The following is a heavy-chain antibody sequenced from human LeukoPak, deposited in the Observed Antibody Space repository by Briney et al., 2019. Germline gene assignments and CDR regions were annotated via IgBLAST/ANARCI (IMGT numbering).Heavy chain of an antibody. J-gene: IGHJ4*02. CDR3: AREGMARGVFYDY. Sequence: GASVMVSCKASGYSFTKYGINWVRQAPGQGLEWMGWISTYDGATNLAQKVQDRFTMTTATSSSTAYVELRNLRSDDTAVYYCAREGMARGVFYDYRGQGTLVTVSS. CDR1: GYSFTKYG. D-gene: IGHD3-10*01. V-gene: IGHV1-18*04. CDR2: ISTYDGAT.